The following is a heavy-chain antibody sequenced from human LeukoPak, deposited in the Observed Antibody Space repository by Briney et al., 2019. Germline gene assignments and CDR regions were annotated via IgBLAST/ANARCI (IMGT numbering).Heavy chain of an antibody. CDR2: ISCRCGST. V-gene: IGHV3-23*01. Sequence: GSLILSCAASGFTFSSYAMSWVRQAPGKGLEGVSGISCRCGSTYYADSVKGRFTISRDDSENALYVQMNSLRAEATAVYYCAKDQATDTMIVVVITYFDYWGQGPLVTVSS. CDR1: GFTFSSYA. CDR3: AKDQATDTMIVVVITYFDY. D-gene: IGHD3-22*01. J-gene: IGHJ4*02.